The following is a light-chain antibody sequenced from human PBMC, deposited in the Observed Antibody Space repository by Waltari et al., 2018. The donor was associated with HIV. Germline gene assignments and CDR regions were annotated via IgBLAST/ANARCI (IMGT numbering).Light chain of an antibody. J-gene: IGLJ3*02. CDR1: SGSIASNY. V-gene: IGLV6-57*02. CDR3: QSYDSSNQGV. Sequence: NFMLTQPHSVSESPGKPVTISCPGSSGSIASNYVQWYQQRPGSAPTTVINEDNQRPAGVPNRFSGSIDSSSNSASRTISGLKTEDEADYDCQSYDSSNQGVFGGGTKLTGL. CDR2: EDN.